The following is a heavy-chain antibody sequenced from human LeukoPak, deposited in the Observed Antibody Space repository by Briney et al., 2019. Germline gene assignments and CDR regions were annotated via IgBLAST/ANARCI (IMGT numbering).Heavy chain of an antibody. CDR2: ISSGGGTI. CDR1: GFPFSTYE. CDR3: ATMDLGVVIDY. D-gene: IGHD3-10*01. Sequence: GGSLRLSCAASGFPFSTYEMNWVRQAPGKGLEWVSYISSGGGTIYYADSVKGRFTISRDNAKNSLYLQMNSLRAEDTAVYYCATMDLGVVIDYWGQGTLVTVSS. V-gene: IGHV3-48*03. J-gene: IGHJ4*02.